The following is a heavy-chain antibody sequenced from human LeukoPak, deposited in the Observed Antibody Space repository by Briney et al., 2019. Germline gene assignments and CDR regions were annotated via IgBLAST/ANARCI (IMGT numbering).Heavy chain of an antibody. CDR3: ATTMVVGNFDY. CDR1: RYTFTSYY. D-gene: IGHD2-15*01. J-gene: IGHJ4*02. CDR2: INPSGGST. V-gene: IGHV1-46*01. Sequence: ASVKVSCKASRYTFTSYYMHWVRQAPGQGLEWMGIINPSGGSTSYAQKFQGRVTMTRDTSTSTVYMELSSLRSEDTAVYYCATTMVVGNFDYWGQGTLVTVSP.